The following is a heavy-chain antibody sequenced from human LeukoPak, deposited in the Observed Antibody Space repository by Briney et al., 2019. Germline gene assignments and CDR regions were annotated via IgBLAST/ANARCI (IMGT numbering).Heavy chain of an antibody. V-gene: IGHV3-30*03. Sequence: GGSLRLSCAASGFTFSSYGMHWVRQAPGKGLEWVAVISYDGSNKYYADSVKGRFTISRDNSKNTLYLQMNSLRAEDTAVYSCAREASSSSVIDYWGQGTLVTVSS. CDR1: GFTFSSYG. J-gene: IGHJ4*02. CDR2: ISYDGSNK. CDR3: AREASSSSVIDY. D-gene: IGHD6-6*01.